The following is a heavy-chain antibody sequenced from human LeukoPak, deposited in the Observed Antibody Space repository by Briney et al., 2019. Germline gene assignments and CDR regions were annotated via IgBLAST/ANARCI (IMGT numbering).Heavy chain of an antibody. D-gene: IGHD1-1*01. J-gene: IGHJ5*02. Sequence: SETLSLTCAVYGGSLSGYYWSWVRQPPGKGLEWIGEINHSGSTKYNPSLKSRVTISVDTSKNQFSLKLRSGTAADTAVYYCARRKYNWNLRSDTPGRFDPWGQGTLVTVSS. CDR3: ARRKYNWNLRSDTPGRFDP. CDR2: INHSGST. V-gene: IGHV4-34*01. CDR1: GGSLSGYY.